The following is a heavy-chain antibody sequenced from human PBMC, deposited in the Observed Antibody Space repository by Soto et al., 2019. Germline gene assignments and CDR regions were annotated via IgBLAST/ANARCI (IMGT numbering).Heavy chain of an antibody. V-gene: IGHV3-15*01. CDR2: IKSKTDGGTT. CDR3: TTEMATTTGHAFDI. J-gene: IGHJ3*02. D-gene: IGHD1-1*01. CDR1: VFTFSNAW. Sequence: PGGSLRLSCAASVFTFSNAWMSWVRQAPGKGLEWVGRIKSKTDGGTTDYAAPVKGRFTISRDDSKNTLYLQMNSLKTEDTAVYYCTTEMATTTGHAFDIWGQGTMVTVSS.